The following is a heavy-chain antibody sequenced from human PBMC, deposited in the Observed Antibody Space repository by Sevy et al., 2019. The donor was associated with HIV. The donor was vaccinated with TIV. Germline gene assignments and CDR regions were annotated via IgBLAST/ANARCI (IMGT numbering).Heavy chain of an antibody. Sequence: GGSLRLSCAASGFTFSSYGMHWVRQAPGKGLEWLAFISFDGSDKYYADSVKGRFTISREDSKNTLYLHLNSLRVEDTAVYYCAKTRYHYHISGFFGGTFVPDYWGHGTLVTVSS. D-gene: IGHD3-22*01. CDR1: GFTFSSYG. J-gene: IGHJ4*01. CDR3: AKTRYHYHISGFFGGTFVPDY. V-gene: IGHV3-30*18. CDR2: ISFDGSDK.